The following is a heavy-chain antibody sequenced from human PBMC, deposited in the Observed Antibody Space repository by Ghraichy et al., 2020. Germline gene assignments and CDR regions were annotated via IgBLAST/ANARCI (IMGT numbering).Heavy chain of an antibody. D-gene: IGHD3-16*01. CDR3: AGSQGGGFSN. Sequence: SETLSLTCAVYGGSLSGYFWSWIRQPPGKGLEWIGEINLSASTNYNSSLKSRVTISVDMSKNQFSLKLSSVTAADTAVYYCAGSQGGGFSNWGQGTLVTVSS. CDR1: GGSLSGYF. V-gene: IGHV4-34*01. CDR2: INLSAST. J-gene: IGHJ4*02.